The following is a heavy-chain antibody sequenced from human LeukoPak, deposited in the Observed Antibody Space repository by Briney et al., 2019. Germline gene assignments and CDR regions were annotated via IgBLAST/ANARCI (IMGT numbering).Heavy chain of an antibody. D-gene: IGHD1-7*01. CDR1: GFTFSSYA. Sequence: GGSLRLSCATSGFTFSSYAMHWVRQAPGKGLEWVAVISKDGSDKYYPGSVRGRFTISRDNSKNTIYLQMDSLRAEDTAIYYCARDYWWNYDYWGQGTLVTVSS. CDR3: ARDYWWNYDY. V-gene: IGHV3-30-3*01. J-gene: IGHJ4*02. CDR2: ISKDGSDK.